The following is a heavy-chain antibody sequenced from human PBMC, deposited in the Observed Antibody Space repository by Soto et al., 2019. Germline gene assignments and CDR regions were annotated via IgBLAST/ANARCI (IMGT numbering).Heavy chain of an antibody. CDR3: ARDTGGSYDY. J-gene: IGHJ4*02. D-gene: IGHD1-26*01. Sequence: EVQLVESRGGLVQPGGSLRLSCAASGFTFSDYYMDWVRQVPGKGLEWVGRTRNKANSYSPEYAPSVKGRFTISRHDLEDSMYLQMNSLKTEDTAVYYCARDTGGSYDYWGQGALVTVSS. V-gene: IGHV3-72*01. CDR1: GFTFSDYY. CDR2: TRNKANSYSP.